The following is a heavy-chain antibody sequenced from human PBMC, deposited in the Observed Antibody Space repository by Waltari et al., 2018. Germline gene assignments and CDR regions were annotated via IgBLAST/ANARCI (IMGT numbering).Heavy chain of an antibody. D-gene: IGHD3-10*01. CDR3: VRDSGMGRPHY. CDR1: GFTFSGYL. J-gene: IGHJ4*02. Sequence: EVHLVESGGGLVQPGGSLRLSCAASGFTFSGYLMHWVRQDPGKGLVWVSRLGLDGRRTSFADSVKGRFTISRDNADNAFYLQMNSLRVDDTVIYYCVRDSGMGRPHYWGQGTVVTVSS. V-gene: IGHV3-74*01. CDR2: LGLDGRRT.